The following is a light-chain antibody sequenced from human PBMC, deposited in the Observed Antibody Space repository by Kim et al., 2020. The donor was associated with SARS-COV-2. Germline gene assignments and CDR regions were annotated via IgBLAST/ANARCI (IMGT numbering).Light chain of an antibody. CDR1: QSVSSSY. CDR3: QQYGSSPGT. V-gene: IGKV3-20*01. Sequence: PGERDTLSCRASQSVSSSYLAWYQQKPGQAPRLLIYGASSRATGIPDRFSGSGSGTDFTLTISRLEPEDFAVYYCQQYGSSPGTFGQGTKVDIK. J-gene: IGKJ1*01. CDR2: GAS.